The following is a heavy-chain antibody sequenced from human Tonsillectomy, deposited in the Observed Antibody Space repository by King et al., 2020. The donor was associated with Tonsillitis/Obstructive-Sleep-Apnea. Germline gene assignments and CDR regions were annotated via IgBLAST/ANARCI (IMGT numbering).Heavy chain of an antibody. CDR1: GFTFSSYG. Sequence: VQLVQSGGGVVQPGRSLRLSCAASGFTFSSYGMHWVRQATGKGLEWVAVIWYDGSNKYYADSVKGRFTISRDNSKNTLYLQMNSLRAEDTAVYYCARGSIVVVPAAGDAFDIWGQGTMVTVSS. CDR3: ARGSIVVVPAAGDAFDI. CDR2: IWYDGSNK. D-gene: IGHD2-2*01. V-gene: IGHV3-33*01. J-gene: IGHJ3*02.